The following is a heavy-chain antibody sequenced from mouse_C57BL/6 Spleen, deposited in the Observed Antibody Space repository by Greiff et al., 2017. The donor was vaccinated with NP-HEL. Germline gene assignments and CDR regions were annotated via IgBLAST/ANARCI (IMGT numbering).Heavy chain of an antibody. CDR3: ALYSRGYWYFDV. CDR2: IYPGSGST. CDR1: GYTFTSYW. J-gene: IGHJ1*03. D-gene: IGHD2-5*01. V-gene: IGHV1-55*01. Sequence: QVQLQQPGAELVKPGASVKMSCKASGYTFTSYWITWVKQRPGQGLEWIGDIYPGSGSTNYNEKFKSKATLTVDTSSSTAYMQLSSLTSEDSAVYYCALYSRGYWYFDVWGTGTTVTVSS.